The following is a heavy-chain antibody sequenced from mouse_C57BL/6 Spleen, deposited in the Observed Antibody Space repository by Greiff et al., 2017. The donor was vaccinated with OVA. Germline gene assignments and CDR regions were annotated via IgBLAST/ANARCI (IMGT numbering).Heavy chain of an antibody. D-gene: IGHD1-1*01. Sequence: EVQGVESGGGLVQPGESMKLSCAASGFTFSDAWMDWVRQSPEKGLEWVAEIRNKANNHATYYAESVKGRFTISRDDSKSSVYLQMNSLRAEDTGIYYCTRGGSSLYYFDYWGQGTTLTVSS. J-gene: IGHJ2*01. V-gene: IGHV6-6*01. CDR1: GFTFSDAW. CDR2: IRNKANNHAT. CDR3: TRGGSSLYYFDY.